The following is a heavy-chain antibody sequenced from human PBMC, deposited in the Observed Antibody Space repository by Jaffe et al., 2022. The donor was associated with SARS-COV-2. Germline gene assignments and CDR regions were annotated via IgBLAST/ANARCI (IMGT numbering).Heavy chain of an antibody. V-gene: IGHV3-15*01. CDR1: GFTFSDAW. Sequence: EVQLVESGGGLVKPGESLRVSCAASGFTFSDAWMSWVRQAPGKGLEWVGRIKSKSGGGTADYAAPVKGRFTISRDDSKNTVYLQMNSLKTEDTALYYCITEYWDYLRYWGQGTLVTVSS. D-gene: IGHD1-7*01. CDR3: ITEYWDYLRY. CDR2: IKSKSGGGTA. J-gene: IGHJ4*02.